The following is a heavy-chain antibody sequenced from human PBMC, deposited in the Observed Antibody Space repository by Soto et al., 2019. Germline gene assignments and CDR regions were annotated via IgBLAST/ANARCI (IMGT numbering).Heavy chain of an antibody. J-gene: IGHJ6*02. D-gene: IGHD3-10*01. Sequence: EVQLVESGGGLVKPGGSLRLSCAASGFTFSSYSMNWVRQAPGKGLEWVSSISSSSSYIYYADSVKGRFTISRDNAKNSLYLQMKSLRAEDTAVYYCARDRGLLWFLELVTDYYDGMDVWGQGTTVTVSS. CDR1: GFTFSSYS. CDR2: ISSSSSYI. V-gene: IGHV3-21*01. CDR3: ARDRGLLWFLELVTDYYDGMDV.